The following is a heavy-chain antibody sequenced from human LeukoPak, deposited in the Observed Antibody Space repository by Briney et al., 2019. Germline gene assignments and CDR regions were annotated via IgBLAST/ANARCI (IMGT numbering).Heavy chain of an antibody. CDR1: GYSFTSYW. J-gene: IGHJ3*02. CDR2: IYPGDSDT. V-gene: IGHV5-51*01. D-gene: IGHD3-10*01. Sequence: GESLKISCKGSGYSFTSYWIGWVRQMPGKGLEWMGIIYPGDSDTRYSPSFQGQVTISADKSISTAYLQWSSLKASDTAMYYCARLTRGSGSYPGAFDIWGQGRMVTVSS. CDR3: ARLTRGSGSYPGAFDI.